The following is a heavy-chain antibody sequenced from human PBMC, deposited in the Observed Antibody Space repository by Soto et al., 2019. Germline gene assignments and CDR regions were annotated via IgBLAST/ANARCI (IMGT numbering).Heavy chain of an antibody. CDR3: AHSRRYFDFWSGYYSTEGFNN. V-gene: IGHV2-5*02. CDR1: GFSLRTSGVG. J-gene: IGHJ4*02. D-gene: IGHD3-3*01. CDR2: IYWADDK. Sequence: QITLKESGPTLVKPTQTLTLTCTFSGFSLRTSGVGVGWIRQPPGKALEWLALIYWADDKRYSPSLRSRLTITQHTSKNQVVLTMTDISPVDTATYYCAHSRRYFDFWSGYYSTEGFNNWGQGTLVIVSS.